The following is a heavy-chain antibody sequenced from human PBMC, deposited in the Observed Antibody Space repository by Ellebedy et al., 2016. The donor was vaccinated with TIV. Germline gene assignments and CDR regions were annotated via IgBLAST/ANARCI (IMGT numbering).Heavy chain of an antibody. CDR2: IYDRDKT. Sequence: GESLKISCAVSGFTVGTNNMAWVRQAPGKGLEWVSVIYDRDKTYYADAVKGRYTISRDTSQNTLYLQMSNLRVEGTAVYYCVRDWGYTYADWGQGTLVIVSS. V-gene: IGHV3-53*01. CDR3: VRDWGYTYAD. CDR1: GFTVGTNN. J-gene: IGHJ4*02. D-gene: IGHD5-18*01.